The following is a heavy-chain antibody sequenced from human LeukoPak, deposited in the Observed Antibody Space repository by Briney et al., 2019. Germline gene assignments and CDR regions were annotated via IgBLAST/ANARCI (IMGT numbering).Heavy chain of an antibody. CDR2: IYYSGST. CDR3: ARVPGDYGLDY. D-gene: IGHD4-17*01. CDR1: GGSISSYY. J-gene: IGHJ4*02. V-gene: IGHV4-59*01. Sequence: SETLSLTCTVSGGSISSYYWSWIRQPPGKGLEWIGYIYYSGSTNYNPSLKSRVTISEDTSKNQFSLKLSSVTAADTAVYYCARVPGDYGLDYWGQGTLVTVSS.